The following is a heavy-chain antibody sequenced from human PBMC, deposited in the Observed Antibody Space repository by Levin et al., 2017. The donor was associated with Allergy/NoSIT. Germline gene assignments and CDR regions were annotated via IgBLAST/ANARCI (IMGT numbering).Heavy chain of an antibody. CDR3: ARGVGSSGYDQVYYPATDCDY. V-gene: IGHV4-34*01. Sequence: GSLRLSCAVHGGSFSGYYWSWIRQLPGKGLEWSGEINHSGSTNYNQSLKSRVTISVDTSKNQFSLKLSSVTAADTAVYYCARGVGSSGYDQVYYPATDCDYWGQGTLVTVSS. CDR2: INHSGST. J-gene: IGHJ4*02. D-gene: IGHD3-22*01. CDR1: GGSFSGYY.